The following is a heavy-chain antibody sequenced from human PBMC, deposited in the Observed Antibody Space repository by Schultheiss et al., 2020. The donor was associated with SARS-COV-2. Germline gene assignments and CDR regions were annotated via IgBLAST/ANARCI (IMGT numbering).Heavy chain of an antibody. Sequence: GGSLRLSCAASGFTFSSYAMHWVRQAPGKGLEWVAVISYDRSNKYYADSVKGRFTISRDNSKNTLYLQMNSLRAEDTAVYYCARAILPYCSGGSWRVALCYYYGIDVWGQGTTVTVSS. D-gene: IGHD2-15*01. CDR1: GFTFSSYA. J-gene: IGHJ6*02. CDR3: ARAILPYCSGGSWRVALCYYYGIDV. CDR2: ISYDRSNK. V-gene: IGHV3-30*04.